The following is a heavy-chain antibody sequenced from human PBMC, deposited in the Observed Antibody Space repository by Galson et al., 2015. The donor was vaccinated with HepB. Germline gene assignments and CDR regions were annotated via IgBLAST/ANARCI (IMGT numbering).Heavy chain of an antibody. V-gene: IGHV1-69*13. D-gene: IGHD3-22*01. CDR2: IIPIFGTA. Sequence: SVKVSCKASGGTFSSYAISWVRQAPGQGLEWMGGIIPIFGTANYAQKFQGRVTITADESTSTAYMELSSLRSEDTAVYYCATSYYDSSGYYHFFDYWGQGTLVTVSS. J-gene: IGHJ4*02. CDR3: ATSYYDSSGYYHFFDY. CDR1: GGTFSSYA.